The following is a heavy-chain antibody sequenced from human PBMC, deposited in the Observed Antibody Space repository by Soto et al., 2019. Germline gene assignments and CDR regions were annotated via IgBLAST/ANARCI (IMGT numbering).Heavy chain of an antibody. V-gene: IGHV3-9*01. CDR1: GFTFDDYA. D-gene: IGHD4-4*01. Sequence: EVQLVESGGGLVQPGRSLRLSCAASGFTFDDYAMHWVRQAPGKGLEWVSGISWNSGSIGYADSVKGRFTISRDNAKNSLYLQMNSLRAEDTALYYCAKGLVRNYVVGWFDPWGQGTLVTVSS. CDR2: ISWNSGSI. J-gene: IGHJ5*02. CDR3: AKGLVRNYVVGWFDP.